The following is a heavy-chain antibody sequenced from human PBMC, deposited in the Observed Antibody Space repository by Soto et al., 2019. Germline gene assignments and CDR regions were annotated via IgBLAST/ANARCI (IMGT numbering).Heavy chain of an antibody. CDR3: ARGGLGSTSAWFDP. CDR1: GYIFTSYA. D-gene: IGHD2-2*01. CDR2: ITAYNGNT. Sequence: QVQLVQSGAEVQEPGASVTVSCRASGYIFTSYAITWVRQAPGQGLGWMGWITAYNGNTNYAQNPQDRVSRTTDRSTTTAYRELRSLRSDDTAVYYCARGGLGSTSAWFDPWGQGTLVTVSS. J-gene: IGHJ5*02. V-gene: IGHV1-18*01.